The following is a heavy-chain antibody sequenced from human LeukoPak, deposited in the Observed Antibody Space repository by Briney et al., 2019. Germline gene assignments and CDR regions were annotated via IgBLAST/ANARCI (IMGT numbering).Heavy chain of an antibody. V-gene: IGHV3-15*01. J-gene: IGHJ4*02. CDR2: IKSRTDGGTT. CDR1: GYSISSGYY. Sequence: PSETLSLTCTVSGYSISSGYYWGWIRQPPGKGLEWVGRIKSRTDGGTTDYAAPVKGRFTISRDDSKNTLYLQMNSLKTEDTAVYYCTTKIDYWGQGTLVTVSS. CDR3: TTKIDY.